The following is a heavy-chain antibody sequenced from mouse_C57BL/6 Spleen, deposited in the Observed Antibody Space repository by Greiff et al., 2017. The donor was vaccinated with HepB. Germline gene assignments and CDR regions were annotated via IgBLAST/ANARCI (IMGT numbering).Heavy chain of an antibody. D-gene: IGHD2-1*01. J-gene: IGHJ2*01. CDR3: ARGGGNHFDY. Sequence: EVKLVESGPGLVKPSQSLSLTCSVTGYSITSGYYWNWIRQFPGNKLEWMGYISYDGSNNYNPSLKNRISITRDTSKNQFFLKLNSVTTEDTATYYCARGGGNHFDYWGQGTTLTVSS. CDR2: ISYDGSN. CDR1: GYSITSGYY. V-gene: IGHV3-6*01.